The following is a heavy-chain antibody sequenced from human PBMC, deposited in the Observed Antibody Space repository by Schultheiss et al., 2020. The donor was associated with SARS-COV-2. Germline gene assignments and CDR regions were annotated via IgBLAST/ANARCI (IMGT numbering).Heavy chain of an antibody. D-gene: IGHD4-23*01. CDR1: GFTFDDYA. CDR3: ARDGGGNSAYWYFDL. CDR2: ISWNSGRI. J-gene: IGHJ2*01. Sequence: GGSLRLSCAASGFTFDDYAMYWVRQAPGKGLEWVSGISWNSGRIGYADSVKGRFTISRDNAKNTLYLQMNSLRAEDTALYYCARDGGGNSAYWYFDLWGRGTLVTVSS. V-gene: IGHV3-9*01.